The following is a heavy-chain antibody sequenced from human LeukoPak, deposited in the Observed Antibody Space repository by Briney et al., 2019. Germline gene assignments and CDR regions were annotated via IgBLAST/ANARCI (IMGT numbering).Heavy chain of an antibody. V-gene: IGHV3-9*01. CDR1: GFTFDDYA. CDR3: AKELWGGGGFDY. Sequence: PGGSLRLSCAASGFTFDDYAMHWVRQAPGEGLEWVSGISWNSGSIGYADSVKGRFTISRDNAKNSLYLQMNSLRAEDTALYYCAKELWGGGGFDYWGQGTLVTVSS. D-gene: IGHD3-16*01. CDR2: ISWNSGSI. J-gene: IGHJ4*02.